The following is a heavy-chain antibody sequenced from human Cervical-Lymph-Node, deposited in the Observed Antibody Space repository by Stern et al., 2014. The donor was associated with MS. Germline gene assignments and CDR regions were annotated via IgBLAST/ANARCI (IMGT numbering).Heavy chain of an antibody. CDR1: GYTFTGYY. Sequence: QVQLVESGAEVKKPGASVKVSCKASGYTFTGYYIHWVRQAPGQGFEWMGRINPNSGGTNYAQKFQGRVTMTRDTSVSTAYMELTRLTSDDTAVFYCAREGAFYYDRGVDYWGQGTLVTVSS. V-gene: IGHV1-2*06. D-gene: IGHD3-22*01. CDR3: AREGAFYYDRGVDY. CDR2: INPNSGGT. J-gene: IGHJ4*02.